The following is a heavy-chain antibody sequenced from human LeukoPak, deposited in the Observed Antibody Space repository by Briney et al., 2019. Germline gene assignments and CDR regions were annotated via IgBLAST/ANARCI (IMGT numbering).Heavy chain of an antibody. V-gene: IGHV3-30*18. J-gene: IGHJ4*02. CDR3: AKLPPTGGGNRSTLDY. Sequence: GGSLRLSCAASGFTFSSYGMHWVRQAPGKGLEWVAVISYDGGNKYYADSVKGRFTISRDNSKNTLYLQMNSLRAEDTAVYYCAKLPPTGGGNRSTLDYWGQGTLVTVSS. CDR1: GFTFSSYG. D-gene: IGHD4-23*01. CDR2: ISYDGGNK.